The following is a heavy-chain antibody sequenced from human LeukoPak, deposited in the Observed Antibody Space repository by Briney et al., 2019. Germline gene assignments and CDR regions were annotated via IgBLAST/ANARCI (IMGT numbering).Heavy chain of an antibody. Sequence: ASVKVSCKASGYTFTSYAMHWVRQAPGQGLEWMGWITPSGGTNYPQKFQGRVAITRDTSITTAYMDLSRLTSDDTAVYYCARDRYGDGFAHFNYWGQGALVTVSS. D-gene: IGHD5-24*01. J-gene: IGHJ4*02. CDR2: ITPSGGT. CDR3: ARDRYGDGFAHFNY. CDR1: GYTFTSYA. V-gene: IGHV1-2*02.